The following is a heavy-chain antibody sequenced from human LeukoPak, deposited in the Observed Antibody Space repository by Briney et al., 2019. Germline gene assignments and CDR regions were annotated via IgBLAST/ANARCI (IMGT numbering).Heavy chain of an antibody. D-gene: IGHD3-9*01. CDR2: INPSGGST. CDR1: GYTFTSYY. Sequence: ASVKVSCKASGYTFTSYYMHWVRQAPGQGLEWMGIINPSGGSTSYTQKFQGRVTMTRDTSTSTVYMELSSLRSEDTAVYYCARVHARRPVLRYFDWLSNWFDPWGQGTLVTVSS. V-gene: IGHV1-46*01. J-gene: IGHJ5*02. CDR3: ARVHARRPVLRYFDWLSNWFDP.